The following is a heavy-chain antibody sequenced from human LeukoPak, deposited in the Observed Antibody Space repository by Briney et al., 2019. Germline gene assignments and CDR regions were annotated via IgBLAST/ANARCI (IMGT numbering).Heavy chain of an antibody. CDR1: GYSFTAYG. J-gene: IGHJ4*02. Sequence: PGGSLRLSCAASGYSFTAYGMGWVRQAPGKGPEWVAAISFNTHYPDSVKGRFTISRGNSKNTLYLQMNNLRAEDTAVYYCVKGHTDYYFTIDSWGQGTLVTVSS. CDR2: ISFNT. D-gene: IGHD2/OR15-2a*01. V-gene: IGHV3-23*01. CDR3: VKGHTDYYFTIDS.